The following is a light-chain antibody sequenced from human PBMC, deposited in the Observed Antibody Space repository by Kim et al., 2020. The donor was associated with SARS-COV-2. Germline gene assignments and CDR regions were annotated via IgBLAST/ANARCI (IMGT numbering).Light chain of an antibody. J-gene: IGLJ1*01. CDR1: SSDIGGYNY. CDR2: DVS. V-gene: IGLV2-14*01. Sequence: QSALTQPASVSGSPGQSITISCTGTSSDIGGYNYVSWYQQHPGKAPKLMIYDVSKRPSGVSNRFSGSKSGNTASLTISGLQAEDDSDYYCSSYTSSSTFVFGTGTKVT. CDR3: SSYTSSSTFV.